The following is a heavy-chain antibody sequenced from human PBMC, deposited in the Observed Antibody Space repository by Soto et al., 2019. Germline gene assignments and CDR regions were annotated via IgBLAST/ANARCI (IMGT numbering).Heavy chain of an antibody. V-gene: IGHV3-30*18. CDR2: ILYDGSNK. CDR3: AKSRDAYNFYFYYGMDV. CDR1: GFTFSNYG. J-gene: IGHJ6*02. D-gene: IGHD1-1*01. Sequence: VGSLRLSCAASGFTFSNYGMHWVRQTPGKGLEWVALILYDGSNKYYADSVKGRFTISRDNSKNTLYLQVSSLRAEDTAVYYCAKSRDAYNFYFYYGMDVWGQGTSVTVSS.